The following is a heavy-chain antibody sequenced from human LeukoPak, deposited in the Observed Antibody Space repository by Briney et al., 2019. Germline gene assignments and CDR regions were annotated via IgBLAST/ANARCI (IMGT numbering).Heavy chain of an antibody. V-gene: IGHV3-30*04. CDR3: ARVPQVAFDI. Sequence: GGSLRLSCAASGFTFSDFAMHWVCQAPGKGLEWVAVISYDGSNKYYADSAKGRFTISRDNSKNTLYLQMNSLRAEDTAVYYCARVPQVAFDIWGQGTMVTVSS. CDR2: ISYDGSNK. CDR1: GFTFSDFA. J-gene: IGHJ3*02.